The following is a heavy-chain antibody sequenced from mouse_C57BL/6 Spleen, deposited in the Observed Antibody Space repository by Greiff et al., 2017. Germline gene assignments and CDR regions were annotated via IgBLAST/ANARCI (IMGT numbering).Heavy chain of an antibody. D-gene: IGHD2-1*01. CDR1: GYSFTDYN. Sequence: VQLKESGPELVKPGASVKISCKASGYSFTDYNMNWVKQSTGKSLEWIGVINPNYGTTNYNQKFKGKATLTVDQSSSTAYMQLNSLTSEDSAVYYCARNYGNYAWVAYWGQGTLVTVSA. CDR2: INPNYGTT. J-gene: IGHJ3*01. V-gene: IGHV1-39*01. CDR3: ARNYGNYAWVAY.